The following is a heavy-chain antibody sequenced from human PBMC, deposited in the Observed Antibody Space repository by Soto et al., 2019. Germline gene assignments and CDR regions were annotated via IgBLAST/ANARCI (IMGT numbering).Heavy chain of an antibody. CDR3: APLSVSLSGPYGIHV. CDR2: MFYSGLT. Sequence: PSETLSLTXVVSGYSVTSSDYYWAWIRQPPGKGLEWIGSMFYSGLTYYNPSLKRRVTLSVDTSKNQFSVRLNSVTAADTAVYYCAPLSVSLSGPYGIHVWGQGTTVTVSS. J-gene: IGHJ6*02. V-gene: IGHV4-39*01. D-gene: IGHD2-15*01. CDR1: GYSVTSSDYY.